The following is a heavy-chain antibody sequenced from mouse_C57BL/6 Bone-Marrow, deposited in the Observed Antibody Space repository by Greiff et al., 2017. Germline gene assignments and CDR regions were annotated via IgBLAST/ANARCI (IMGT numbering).Heavy chain of an antibody. Sequence: QVQLKQPGAELVRPGTSVKLSCKASGYTFTSYWMHWVKQRPGQGLEWIGVIDPSDSYTNYNQKFKGKATLTVDTSSSTAYMQLSSLTSEDSAVYYCAREGAHYYGSPYFDYWGQGTTLTVSS. CDR3: AREGAHYYGSPYFDY. D-gene: IGHD1-1*01. V-gene: IGHV1-59*01. CDR1: GYTFTSYW. J-gene: IGHJ2*01. CDR2: IDPSDSYT.